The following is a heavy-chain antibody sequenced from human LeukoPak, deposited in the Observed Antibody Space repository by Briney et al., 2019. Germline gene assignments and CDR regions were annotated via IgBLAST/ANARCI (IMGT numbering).Heavy chain of an antibody. Sequence: PSETLSLTCTVSGGSISSSSYYWGWNRQPPGKGLEWIGSIYYSGSTYYNPSLKSRVTISVDTSKNQFSLKLSSVTAADTAVYYCARESDRYCSSTSCPNWYDPWGQGTLVTVSS. J-gene: IGHJ5*02. CDR3: ARESDRYCSSTSCPNWYDP. D-gene: IGHD2-2*01. CDR2: IYYSGST. CDR1: GGSISSSSYY. V-gene: IGHV4-39*07.